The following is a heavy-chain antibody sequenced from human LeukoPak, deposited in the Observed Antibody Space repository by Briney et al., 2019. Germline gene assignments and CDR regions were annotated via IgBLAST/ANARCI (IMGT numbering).Heavy chain of an antibody. CDR2: IRYDGSNK. D-gene: IGHD3-3*01. J-gene: IGHJ5*02. CDR3: AKVQHFGVDWFDP. V-gene: IGHV3-30*02. Sequence: GGSLRLSCAASGFTFSSYGMHWVRQAPGKGLEWVAFIRYDGSNKYYADSVKGRFTISRDNSKNTLYPQMNSLRAEDTAVYYCAKVQHFGVDWFDPWGQGTLVTVSS. CDR1: GFTFSSYG.